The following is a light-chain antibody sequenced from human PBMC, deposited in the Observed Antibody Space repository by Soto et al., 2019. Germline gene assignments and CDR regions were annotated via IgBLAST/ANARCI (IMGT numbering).Light chain of an antibody. CDR3: AAWDDTLSGLV. V-gene: IGLV1-47*01. J-gene: IGLJ2*01. Sequence: QSVLTKPPSASGTPGQTVTISCSGRSSNIGSNYVYWYQQLPGTAPRLLMYRADQRPSGVPDRFSGSKSGTSAALAISGLRSEDEADYYCAAWDDTLSGLVFGGGTKLTVL. CDR1: SSNIGSNY. CDR2: RAD.